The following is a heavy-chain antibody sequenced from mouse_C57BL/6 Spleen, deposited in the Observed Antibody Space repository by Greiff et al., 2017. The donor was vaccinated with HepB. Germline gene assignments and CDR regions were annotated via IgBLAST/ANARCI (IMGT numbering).Heavy chain of an antibody. V-gene: IGHV1-80*01. CDR2: IYPGDGDT. J-gene: IGHJ3*01. CDR1: GYAFSSYW. CDR3: ARKGLRAWFAY. Sequence: QVQLKQSGAELVKPGASVKISCKASGYAFSSYWMNWVKQRPGKGLEWIGQIYPGDGDTNYNGKFKGKATLTADKSSSSAYMQLSSLTSEDSAVYFCARKGLRAWFAYWGQGTLVTVSA. D-gene: IGHD2-4*01.